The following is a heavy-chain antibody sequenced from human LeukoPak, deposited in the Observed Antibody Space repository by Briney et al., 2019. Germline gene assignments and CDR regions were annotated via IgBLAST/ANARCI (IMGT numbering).Heavy chain of an antibody. CDR3: ARVDIVGVTGAFDI. CDR2: IYPGDSDT. D-gene: IGHD1-26*01. Sequence: GESLSISWEASGYRFSRQWIGWVPKLPGKGLEWMRIIYPGDSDTRYSPSFLGQVTISADKSISTAYLQWSTLKASDTAVYYCARVDIVGVTGAFDIWGQGTMVTVSS. J-gene: IGHJ3*02. V-gene: IGHV5-51*01. CDR1: GYRFSRQW.